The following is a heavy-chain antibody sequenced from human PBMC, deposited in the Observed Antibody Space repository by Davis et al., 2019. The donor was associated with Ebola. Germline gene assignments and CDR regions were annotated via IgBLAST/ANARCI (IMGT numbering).Heavy chain of an antibody. CDR1: GGSFSGYY. J-gene: IGHJ4*02. CDR2: INHSGST. Sequence: PGGSLRLSCAVYGGSFSGYYWSWIRQPPGKGLEWIGEINHSGSTYYNPSLKSRVTISVDRSKNQFSLKLSSVTAADTAVYYCARFSDRGIAAVDWGQGTLVTVSS. D-gene: IGHD6-13*01. V-gene: IGHV4-34*01. CDR3: ARFSDRGIAAVD.